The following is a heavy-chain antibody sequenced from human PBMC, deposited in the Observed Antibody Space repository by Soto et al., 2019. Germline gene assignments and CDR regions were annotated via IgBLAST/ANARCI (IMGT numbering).Heavy chain of an antibody. CDR3: ARGVIGYCSSTSDRTGIDY. CDR1: AGSIRSGGYY. J-gene: IGHJ4*02. CDR2: IYYSGST. D-gene: IGHD2-2*01. Sequence: ALSLTCTVSAGSIRSGGYYWSWIRQHPAKGMEWMGYIYYSGSTHYNPSPKSRVTISVDTPKNQFSLKLSSCTSADTTAYHRARGVIGYCSSTSDRTGIDYRGQGTLVPVSS. V-gene: IGHV4-31*03.